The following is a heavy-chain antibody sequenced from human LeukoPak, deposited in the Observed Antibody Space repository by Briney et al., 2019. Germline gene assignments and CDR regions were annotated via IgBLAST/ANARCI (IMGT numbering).Heavy chain of an antibody. V-gene: IGHV4-39*01. CDR1: GGSISGSSYY. Sequence: PSETLSLTCSVSGGSISGSSYYGAWIRQPPGKGLEWIASIYYTGNAFYNWSLKSRVTILVDTSKNQFSLEVDSVTATDTAMYYCARQLDTSGDYAIFFDTWDQRALVTVSS. CDR3: ARQLDTSGDYAIFFDT. D-gene: IGHD3-9*01. J-gene: IGHJ4*02. CDR2: IYYTGNA.